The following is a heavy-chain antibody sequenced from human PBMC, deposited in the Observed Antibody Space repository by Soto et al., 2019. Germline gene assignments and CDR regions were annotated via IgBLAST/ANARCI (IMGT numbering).Heavy chain of an antibody. CDR2: MYYSGSS. CDR1: GDSFTSHY. Sequence: SETLSLTCSFSGDSFTSHYLTWIRQSPEKGLEWIGYMYYSGSSNYNPSLKSRLTISVDTYKNQFSLKLSSVTVADTAVYYCARGVVATRMGLGIWGQGTMVTVSS. D-gene: IGHD5-12*01. CDR3: ARGVVATRMGLGI. V-gene: IGHV4-59*11. J-gene: IGHJ3*02.